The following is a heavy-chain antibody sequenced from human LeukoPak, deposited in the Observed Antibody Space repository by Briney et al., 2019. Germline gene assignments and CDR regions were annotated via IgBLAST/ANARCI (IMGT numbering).Heavy chain of an antibody. J-gene: IGHJ4*02. V-gene: IGHV3-7*03. CDR3: ARITGTALFDY. Sequence: GGSLRLSCAASGFTFSSYWMSWVRQAPGKGLEWVANIKQDGSEKYYVDSVKGRFTISRDNAKNSLYLQMNSLRAEDTALYYCARITGTALFDYWGQGTLVTVSS. D-gene: IGHD1-20*01. CDR2: IKQDGSEK. CDR1: GFTFSSYW.